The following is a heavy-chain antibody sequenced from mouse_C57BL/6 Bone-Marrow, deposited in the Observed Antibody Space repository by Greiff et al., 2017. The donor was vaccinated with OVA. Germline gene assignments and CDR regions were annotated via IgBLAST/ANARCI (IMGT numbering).Heavy chain of an antibody. CDR1: GYTFTDYY. Sequence: EVQLQQSGPELVKPGASVKISCKASGYTFTDYYMNWVKQSHGKSLEWIGDINPNNGGTSYNQKFKGKATLTVDKSSSTAYMELRSLTSEDSAVYYCARERVVPYVDYWGQGTTLTVSS. D-gene: IGHD1-1*01. CDR2: INPNNGGT. J-gene: IGHJ2*01. V-gene: IGHV1-26*01. CDR3: ARERVVPYVDY.